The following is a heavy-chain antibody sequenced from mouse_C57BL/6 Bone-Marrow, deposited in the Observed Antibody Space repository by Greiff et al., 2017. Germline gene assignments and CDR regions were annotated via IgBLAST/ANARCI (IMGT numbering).Heavy chain of an antibody. CDR3: ARRLGRRFAY. J-gene: IGHJ3*01. D-gene: IGHD4-1*01. Sequence: EVQLVESGGGLVKPGGSLKLSCAASGFTFSDYGMHWVRQAPEKGLEWVAYISSGSSTIYYADTVKGRFTISRDNAKNTLFRQMTSLRSEDTAMYYCARRLGRRFAYWGQGTLVTVSA. V-gene: IGHV5-17*01. CDR1: GFTFSDYG. CDR2: ISSGSSTI.